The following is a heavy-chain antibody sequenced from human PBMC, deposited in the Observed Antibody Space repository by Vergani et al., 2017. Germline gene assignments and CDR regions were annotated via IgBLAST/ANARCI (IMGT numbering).Heavy chain of an antibody. CDR3: ARAGLYWSSTSCYPDNWFDP. D-gene: IGHD2-2*01. V-gene: IGHV4-39*07. CDR1: GGSISSSSYY. Sequence: QLQLQESGPGLVKPSETLSLTCTVSGGSISSSSYYWGWIRQPPGKGLEWIGSIYYSGSTYYNPSLKSRVTISVDTSKNQFSLKLSSVTAADTAVFYCARAGLYWSSTSCYPDNWFDPWGQGTLVTVSS. J-gene: IGHJ5*02. CDR2: IYYSGST.